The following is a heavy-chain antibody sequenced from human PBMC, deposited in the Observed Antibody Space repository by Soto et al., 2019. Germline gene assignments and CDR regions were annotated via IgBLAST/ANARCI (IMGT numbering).Heavy chain of an antibody. D-gene: IGHD3-22*01. CDR1: GRSISISSYY. V-gene: IGHV4-39*02. CDR2: IYYSGST. Sequence: SETLSLACTVSGRSISISSYYWDWFRKPPGKGLEGMGSIYYSGSTYYNPSLKSRVTISVDTSKNHFSLKLSSVTAADTAVDYCARYYYDTSGYYDDSWGKGSLVT. J-gene: IGHJ4*02. CDR3: ARYYYDTSGYYDDS.